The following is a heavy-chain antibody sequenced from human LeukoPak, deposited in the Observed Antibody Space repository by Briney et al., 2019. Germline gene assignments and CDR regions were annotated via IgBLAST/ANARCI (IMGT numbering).Heavy chain of an antibody. V-gene: IGHV3-33*06. Sequence: PGRSLRLSSAASGXTFSNYGMHWVRQAPGKGLERVAVIWYDGSNKYYADSVKGRFTISRDNSKNTLYLQMNSLRAEDTAVYYGAKPATKIQLWLRGFDYWGQGTLVTVSS. CDR3: AKPATKIQLWLRGFDY. D-gene: IGHD5-18*01. J-gene: IGHJ4*02. CDR1: GXTFSNYG. CDR2: IWYDGSNK.